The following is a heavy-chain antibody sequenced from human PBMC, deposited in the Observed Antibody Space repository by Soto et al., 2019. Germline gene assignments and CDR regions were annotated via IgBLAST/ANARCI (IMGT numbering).Heavy chain of an antibody. CDR2: IIPIFGTA. D-gene: IGHD3-22*01. V-gene: IGHV1-69*13. Sequence: SVKVSCKASGGAFSSYAISWVRQVPGQGLEWMGGIIPIFGTANYAQKFQGRVTITADESTSTAYMQLSSLRSEDTAVYYCARADPTYDSSGYYSYWGQGTLVTVS. J-gene: IGHJ4*02. CDR1: GGAFSSYA. CDR3: ARADPTYDSSGYYSY.